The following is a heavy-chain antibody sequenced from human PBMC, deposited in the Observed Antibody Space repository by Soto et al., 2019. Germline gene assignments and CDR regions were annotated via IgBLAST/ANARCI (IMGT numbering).Heavy chain of an antibody. J-gene: IGHJ4*02. CDR1: GFSFSNAW. CDR2: IKTKTNGATT. CDR3: TTTSIGLYFDH. V-gene: IGHV3-15*01. Sequence: QLLESGGGLVKPGGSLRLSCTASGFSFSNAWMSWVRQAPGKGLEWVGRIKTKTNGATTDYAAPVQGRFSISRDDSKNTLFLQMDSLQTDDTAVYYCTTTSIGLYFDHWGQGTLVTVSS. D-gene: IGHD3-3*01.